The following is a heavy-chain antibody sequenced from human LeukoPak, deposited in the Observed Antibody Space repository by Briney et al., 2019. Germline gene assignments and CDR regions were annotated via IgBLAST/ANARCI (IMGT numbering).Heavy chain of an antibody. V-gene: IGHV5-51*01. CDR2: IYPADSHP. D-gene: IGHD3-22*01. CDR1: GYSFTSYW. CDR3: ARRHYYYDRSGFYYHFDT. J-gene: IGHJ4*02. Sequence: GESLQISCQASGYSFTSYWIGWVRPMPGKGLEWMGIIYPADSHPRYSPSFQAQVTISADKSISTAYLQWSSLKASDTAMYYCARRHYYYDRSGFYYHFDTWGQGTQVTVTS.